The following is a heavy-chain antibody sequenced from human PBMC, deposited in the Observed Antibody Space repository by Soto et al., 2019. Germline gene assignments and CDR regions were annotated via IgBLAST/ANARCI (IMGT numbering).Heavy chain of an antibody. V-gene: IGHV4-31*03. CDR1: GDSINNGDYF. Sequence: VQLQETGPGLVKPSQTLSLTCTVSGDSINNGDYFWTWIRQNPGKGLEWIGYIYYSGATYFNPSLRSRADISLDKSKNEFSLNLRSVTAADTAVYYCGTASGAYCYDRAYWGQGILVTVSS. J-gene: IGHJ4*02. D-gene: IGHD3-22*01. CDR3: GTASGAYCYDRAY. CDR2: IYYSGAT.